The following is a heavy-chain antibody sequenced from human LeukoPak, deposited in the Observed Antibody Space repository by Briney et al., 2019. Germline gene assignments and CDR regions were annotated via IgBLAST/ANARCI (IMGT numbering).Heavy chain of an antibody. CDR1: GGSISGYY. V-gene: IGHV4-59*08. J-gene: IGHJ5*02. CDR2: IDYSGDT. Sequence: PSETLSLTCTVSGGSISGYYWSWIRQPPGKALEWIAYIDYSGDTNSNPSLKSRVTISVDTSKNQFSLRLNSVTAADTAFYYCAKHPPGLRYFDPWGQGTLVTVSS. D-gene: IGHD3-9*01. CDR3: AKHPPGLRYFDP.